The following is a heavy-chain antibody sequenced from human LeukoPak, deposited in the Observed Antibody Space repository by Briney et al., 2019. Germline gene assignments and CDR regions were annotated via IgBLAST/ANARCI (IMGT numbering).Heavy chain of an antibody. CDR2: INHSGST. V-gene: IGHV4-34*01. D-gene: IGHD6-19*01. CDR3: AGQWLVSGYFDY. J-gene: IGHJ4*02. CDR1: GGSFSGYY. Sequence: PSETLSLTCAVYGGSFSGYYWSWIRQPPGKGLEWIGEINHSGSTNYNPSLKSRVTISVDTSKNQFSLKLSSVTAADTAVYYCAGQWLVSGYFDYWGQGTLVTVSS.